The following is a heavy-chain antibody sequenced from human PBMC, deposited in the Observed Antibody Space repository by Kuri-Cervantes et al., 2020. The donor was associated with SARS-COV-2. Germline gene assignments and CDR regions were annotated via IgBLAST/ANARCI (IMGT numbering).Heavy chain of an antibody. CDR3: ARDPGRVGYCSSTSCYTPDY. CDR1: GFTFSDYY. V-gene: IGHV3-11*04. CDR2: ISSSGSTI. Sequence: GESLKISCAASGFTFSDYYMSWIRQAPGKGLEWVSYISSSGSTIYYADSVKGRFTISRDNAKNSLYLQMNSLRAEDTAVYYCARDPGRVGYCSSTSCYTPDYWGQGTLVTVSS. J-gene: IGHJ4*02. D-gene: IGHD2-2*02.